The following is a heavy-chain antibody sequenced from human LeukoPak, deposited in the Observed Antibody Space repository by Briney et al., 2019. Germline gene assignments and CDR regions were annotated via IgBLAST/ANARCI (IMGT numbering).Heavy chain of an antibody. Sequence: SETLSLTCTVSGGSISSYYWSWIRQPAGKGLEWIGRIYTSGSTNYNPSLKSRVTMSVDTSKDQFSLKLSSVTAADTAVYYCARESGIEAAGSIGYWGQGTLVTVSS. D-gene: IGHD6-13*01. CDR3: ARESGIEAAGSIGY. CDR2: IYTSGST. J-gene: IGHJ4*02. V-gene: IGHV4-4*07. CDR1: GGSISSYY.